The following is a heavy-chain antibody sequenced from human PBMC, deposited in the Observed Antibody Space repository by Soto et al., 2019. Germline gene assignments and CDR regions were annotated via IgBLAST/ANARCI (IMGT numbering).Heavy chain of an antibody. J-gene: IGHJ4*02. CDR3: ERGRIGAAF. Sequence: QVQLVQSGAEVKKPRASVRVTCKTSGYTFTDYDGSWARQASGQGLEWRGWMSPNRGQTGYVEKFQGRGTITANSYLSTAYMELHSLSSEDTAVYFCERGRIGAAFWGQGTLVTVSS. CDR2: MSPNRGQT. CDR1: GYTFTDYD. V-gene: IGHV1-8*01. D-gene: IGHD2-15*01.